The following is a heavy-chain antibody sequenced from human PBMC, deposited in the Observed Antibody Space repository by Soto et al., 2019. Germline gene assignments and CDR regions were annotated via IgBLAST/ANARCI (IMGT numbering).Heavy chain of an antibody. D-gene: IGHD5-18*01. Sequence: PSETLSLTCTVSGGSISSGGYYWTWIRQHPGKGLEWIGYNYYSGITYYNPSLKSRVTISLDTSKNQFSLKLSSVTAADTAVYYCARSGYSYGPFDYWGQGTLVTVSS. CDR2: NYYSGIT. V-gene: IGHV4-31*03. CDR3: ARSGYSYGPFDY. CDR1: GGSISSGGYY. J-gene: IGHJ4*02.